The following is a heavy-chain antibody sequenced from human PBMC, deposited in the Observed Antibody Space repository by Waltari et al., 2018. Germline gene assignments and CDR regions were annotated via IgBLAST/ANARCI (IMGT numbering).Heavy chain of an antibody. Sequence: EVQLVESGGGLVQPGGSLRLSCAASGFTFINYWMNWLRQAPGKGLEWVANVQHDGTEKYYLDSVKGRFTISRDNAKSSLYLQMDSLRAEDTAIYYCARDGRGVNSQFNLFDLWGQGLQVTVSS. CDR2: VQHDGTEK. V-gene: IGHV3-7*01. CDR1: GFTFINYW. CDR3: ARDGRGVNSQFNLFDL. J-gene: IGHJ5*02. D-gene: IGHD2-8*01.